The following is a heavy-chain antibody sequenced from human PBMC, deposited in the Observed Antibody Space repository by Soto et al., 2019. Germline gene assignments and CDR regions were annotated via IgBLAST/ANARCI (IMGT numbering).Heavy chain of an antibody. CDR3: ARSTTSGYSLCWFDP. CDR1: GYTFTTYT. V-gene: IGHV1-3*01. J-gene: IGHJ5*02. CDR2: INAGNGET. D-gene: IGHD2-2*02. Sequence: GASVKVSCKASGYTFTTYTIQWVRQAPGQRLEWMGWINAGNGETKYSQNFQGRVTITRDISASTAYMELNSLRSEDTAVYYCARSTTSGYSLCWFDPWGQGTLVTVSS.